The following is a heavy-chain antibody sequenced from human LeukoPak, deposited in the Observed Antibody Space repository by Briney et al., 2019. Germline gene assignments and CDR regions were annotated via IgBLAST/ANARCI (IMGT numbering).Heavy chain of an antibody. D-gene: IGHD2-2*01. CDR1: GFTLSDYY. CDR2: ISSGGSNK. CDR3: SKDAHGVVVPAAYFDY. Sequence: PGGSLRLSCAASGFTLSDYYMSWIRQAPGKGLEWVAVISSGGSNKYYADSVKGRFTISRDNSKNTLYLQMNSLRAEDTAVYYCSKDAHGVVVPAAYFDYWGQGTLVTVSS. V-gene: IGHV3-30*18. J-gene: IGHJ4*02.